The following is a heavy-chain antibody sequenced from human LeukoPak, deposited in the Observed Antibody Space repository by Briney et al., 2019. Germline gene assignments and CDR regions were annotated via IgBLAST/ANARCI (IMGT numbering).Heavy chain of an antibody. V-gene: IGHV3-73*01. CDR3: THEFFDS. CDR1: GFTFSGSA. CDR2: IIGKANSYAT. D-gene: IGHD3-10*01. J-gene: IGHJ4*02. Sequence: PGGSLRLSCAASGFTFSGSAMHWVRKAPGKGLEWFGRIIGKANSYATAYASSVKGRFTISTDDSKNTAYLQMNSLITEDTAVYYCTHEFFDSWGQGTLVTVSS.